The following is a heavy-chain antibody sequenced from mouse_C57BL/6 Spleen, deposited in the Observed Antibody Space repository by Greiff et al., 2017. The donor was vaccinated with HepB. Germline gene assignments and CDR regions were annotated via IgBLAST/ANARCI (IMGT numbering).Heavy chain of an antibody. Sequence: VQLQESGAELVMPGASVKLSCKASGYTFTSYWMHWVKQRPGQGLEWIGEIDPSDSYTNYNQKFKGKSTLTVDKSSSTAYMQLSSLTSEDSAVYYCASQGDYDGFAYWGQGTLVTVSA. D-gene: IGHD2-4*01. CDR3: ASQGDYDGFAY. J-gene: IGHJ3*01. CDR1: GYTFTSYW. CDR2: IDPSDSYT. V-gene: IGHV1-69*01.